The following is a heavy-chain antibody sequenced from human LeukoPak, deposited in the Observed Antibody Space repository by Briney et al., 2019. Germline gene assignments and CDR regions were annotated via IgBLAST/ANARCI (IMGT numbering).Heavy chain of an antibody. Sequence: SETLSLTCGVSGGSISNANWWTWFRQPAGKGLEWIGYINYSGSTKYNSSLKSRVTISVDTSKNQFSLKLSSVTAADTAVYYCARRDTMIVAHDYWGQGTLVTVSS. J-gene: IGHJ4*02. D-gene: IGHD3-22*01. V-gene: IGHV4-4*02. CDR1: GGSISNANW. CDR2: INYSGST. CDR3: ARRDTMIVAHDY.